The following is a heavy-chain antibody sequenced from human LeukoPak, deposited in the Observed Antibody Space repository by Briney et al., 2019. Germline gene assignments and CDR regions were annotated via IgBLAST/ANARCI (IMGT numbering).Heavy chain of an antibody. CDR1: GFTFSSYV. D-gene: IGHD6-13*01. Sequence: GGSLRLSCAASGFTFSSYVMHGVRQARGKGLEGVAFISSDRNNEYYADSVKGRFTISRDNSKNTLYLQMNSLRAEDTAVYYCAKDRSSTWAVDYWGQGTLVTVSS. CDR2: ISSDRNNE. V-gene: IGHV3-30*18. CDR3: AKDRSSTWAVDY. J-gene: IGHJ4*02.